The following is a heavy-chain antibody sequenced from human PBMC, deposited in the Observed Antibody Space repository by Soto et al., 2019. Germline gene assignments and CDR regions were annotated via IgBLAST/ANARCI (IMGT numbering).Heavy chain of an antibody. CDR2: IKQDGSEK. Sequence: GGSLRLSCAASGFTFSSYWMSWVRQAPGKGLEWVANIKQDGSEKYYVDSVKGRFTISRDNAKNSLYLQMNSLRAEDTAVYYCARSVSWGLGYYMDVWSKGTTVTVSS. CDR1: GFTFSSYW. CDR3: ARSVSWGLGYYMDV. D-gene: IGHD3-16*01. J-gene: IGHJ6*03. V-gene: IGHV3-7*01.